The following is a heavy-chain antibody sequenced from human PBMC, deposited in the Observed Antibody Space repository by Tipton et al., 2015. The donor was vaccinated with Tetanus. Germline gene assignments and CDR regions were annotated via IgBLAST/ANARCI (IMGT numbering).Heavy chain of an antibody. CDR3: ARHNTGYFTFFDS. J-gene: IGHJ4*02. D-gene: IGHD3/OR15-3a*01. CDR2: IYSSGDT. Sequence: TLSLTCTVSSVSIADNTNYWGWIRQPPGKGLEWIGSIYSSGDTYSNPSLKSRVTMSVDTSRNQFSLRLSSLTPAEEAEYYCARHNTGYFTFFDSWGQGILVTVSS. CDR1: SVSIADNTNY. V-gene: IGHV4-39*01.